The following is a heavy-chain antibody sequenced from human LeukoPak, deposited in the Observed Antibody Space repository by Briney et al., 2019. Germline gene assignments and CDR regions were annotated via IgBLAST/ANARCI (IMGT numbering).Heavy chain of an antibody. J-gene: IGHJ4*02. Sequence: ASVKVSCKVSGYTLTELSMHWVRQAPGKGLEWMGGFDPEDGETIYAQKFQGRVTMTRDTSISTAYMELSRLRSDDTAVYYCARTPASHYDFWSGHMGGGNFDYWGQGTLVTVSS. CDR3: ARTPASHYDFWSGHMGGGNFDY. D-gene: IGHD3-3*01. V-gene: IGHV1-24*01. CDR1: GYTLTELS. CDR2: FDPEDGET.